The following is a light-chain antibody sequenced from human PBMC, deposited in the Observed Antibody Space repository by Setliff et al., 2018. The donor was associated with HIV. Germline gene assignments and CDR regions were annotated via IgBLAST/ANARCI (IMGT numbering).Light chain of an antibody. CDR1: SSNIGSNY. J-gene: IGLJ1*01. CDR2: RND. Sequence: QSVLTQPPSASGTPGQRVTISCSGSSSNIGSNYVYWYQQLPGTAPKLLIYRNDQRPSGVPDRFSGSRSGTSASLAISGLRSEDEADYYCCSYGSSGTYVFGGGTKVTVL. V-gene: IGLV1-47*01. CDR3: CSYGSSGTYV.